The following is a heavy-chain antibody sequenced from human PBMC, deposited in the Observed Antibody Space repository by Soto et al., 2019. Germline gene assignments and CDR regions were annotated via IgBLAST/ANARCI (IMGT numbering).Heavy chain of an antibody. D-gene: IGHD6-19*01. CDR1: GFSFSTYG. Sequence: QVQLVESGGGVVQPGRSLRLSCAASGFSFSTYGMHWVRQAPGKGLEWVAVIWYDGSKKYYEDSVKGRFTISRDNPKNTLYLQMNTLRAEDTAVYYCARSRYSSGPQGDGAFYSWGQGTMVTVSS. CDR3: ARSRYSSGPQGDGAFYS. V-gene: IGHV3-33*01. CDR2: IWYDGSKK. J-gene: IGHJ3*02.